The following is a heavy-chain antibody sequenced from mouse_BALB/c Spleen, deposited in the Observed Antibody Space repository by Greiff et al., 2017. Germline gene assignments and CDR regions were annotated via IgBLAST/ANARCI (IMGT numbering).Heavy chain of an antibody. D-gene: IGHD2-14*01. CDR2: ISSGGSYT. CDR3: TRDRYEDY. J-gene: IGHJ2*01. V-gene: IGHV5-6-4*01. CDR1: GFTFSSYT. Sequence: EVKLMESGGGLVKPGGSLKLSCAASGFTFSSYTMSWVRQTPEKRLEWVATISSGGSYTYYPDSVKGRFTISRDNAKNTLYLQMSSLKSEDTAMYYCTRDRYEDYWGQGTTLTVSS.